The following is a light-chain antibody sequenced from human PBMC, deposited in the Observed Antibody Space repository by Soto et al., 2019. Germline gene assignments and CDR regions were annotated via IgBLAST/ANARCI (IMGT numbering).Light chain of an antibody. CDR1: QSIASN. V-gene: IGKV3-15*01. J-gene: IGKJ1*01. Sequence: IVMTHSPATLCFPPQERATLSCRVSQSIASNLAWYQQKPGHAPRLLIYGTSTRATGTPARFSGSGSGTKFTLIISSLQSEDFAVYYCHQYHNWPPSTFGQGTKVDIK. CDR2: GTS. CDR3: HQYHNWPPST.